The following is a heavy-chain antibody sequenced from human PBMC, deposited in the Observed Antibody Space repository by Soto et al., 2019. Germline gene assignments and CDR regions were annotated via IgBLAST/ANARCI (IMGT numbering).Heavy chain of an antibody. D-gene: IGHD3-16*01. V-gene: IGHV4-38-2*02. CDR2: IYHDGTT. Sequence: SETLSLTCAVSGYPITNGYFWVCIRKPPGKGLEWIGSIYHDGTTNYNPSLKSRVIISVDTSKNQFSLELRSLTAADTAVYSCVRDTSLSLKLGFDIWGQGTMVTVSS. CDR1: GYPITNGYF. J-gene: IGHJ3*02. CDR3: VRDTSLSLKLGFDI.